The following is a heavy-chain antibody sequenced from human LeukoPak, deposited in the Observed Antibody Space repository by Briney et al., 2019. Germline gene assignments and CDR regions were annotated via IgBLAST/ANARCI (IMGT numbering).Heavy chain of an antibody. D-gene: IGHD1-26*01. J-gene: IGHJ4*02. CDR1: GGSISSSSYY. CDR3: ATYQRELMSGY. V-gene: IGHV4-39*01. CDR2: IYYSGST. Sequence: SETLSLTCTVSGGSISSSSYYWGWIRQPPGKGLEWIGSIYYSGSTYYNPSLKSRVTISVDTSKNQFSLKLSSVTAADTAVYYCATYQRELMSGYWGQGTLVTVSS.